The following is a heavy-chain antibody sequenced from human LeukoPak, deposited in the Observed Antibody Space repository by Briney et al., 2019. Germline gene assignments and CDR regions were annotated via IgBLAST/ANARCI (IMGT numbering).Heavy chain of an antibody. CDR1: GYSFTSYW. CDR2: IDPSDSYI. D-gene: IGHD1-26*01. CDR3: ARVRATTSLYYYYGLDV. V-gene: IGHV5-10-1*01. Sequence: GESLKISCKGSGYSFTSYWIGWVRQMPGKGLEWMGRIDPSDSYINYSPSFQGHVTISADKSISTAYLQWSSLKASDTAMYYCARVRATTSLYYYYGLDVWGQGTTVTVSS. J-gene: IGHJ6*02.